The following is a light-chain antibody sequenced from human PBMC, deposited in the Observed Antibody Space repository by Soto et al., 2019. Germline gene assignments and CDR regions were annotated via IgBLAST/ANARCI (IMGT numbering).Light chain of an antibody. V-gene: IGKV3-20*01. CDR1: QSVSSSA. J-gene: IGKJ1*01. Sequence: EIVLTQPPGTLSLSPGERATLSCRASQSVSSSALAWYQQKPGQAPRRLIYGASSRATGIPDRFSGSGSGTDFTLTISRLEPEDFAVYYCQYYGTSPQTFGQGTKVDIK. CDR3: QYYGTSPQT. CDR2: GAS.